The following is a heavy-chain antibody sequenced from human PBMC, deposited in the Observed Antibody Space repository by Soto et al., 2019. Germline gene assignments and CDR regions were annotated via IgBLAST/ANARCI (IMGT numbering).Heavy chain of an antibody. CDR3: ARHPISFAARRHPTRLTTTWDGMDV. CDR2: IYYSGST. D-gene: IGHD6-6*01. V-gene: IGHV4-39*01. Sequence: QLQLQESGPGLVKPSETLSLTCTVSGGSISSSSYYWGWIRQPPGKGLEWIGSIYYSGSTYYNPSLKSRVTISVDTSKNQFSLKLSSVTAADTAVYYCARHPISFAARRHPTRLTTTWDGMDVWGQGTTVTVSS. J-gene: IGHJ6*02. CDR1: GGSISSSSYY.